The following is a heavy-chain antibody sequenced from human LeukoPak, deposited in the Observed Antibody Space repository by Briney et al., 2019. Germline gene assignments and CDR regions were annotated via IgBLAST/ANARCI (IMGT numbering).Heavy chain of an antibody. Sequence: GGSLRLSCAVSGFTCSDYSMNWVRQAPGKGLEWVSYISSSGFTINYADSVKGRFTISRDNAKNSLYLQMNSLRAEDTAVYYCAKSLYYFDYWGQGTLVTVSS. CDR2: ISSSGFTI. CDR1: GFTCSDYS. V-gene: IGHV3-48*01. CDR3: AKSLYYFDY. D-gene: IGHD3-16*01. J-gene: IGHJ4*02.